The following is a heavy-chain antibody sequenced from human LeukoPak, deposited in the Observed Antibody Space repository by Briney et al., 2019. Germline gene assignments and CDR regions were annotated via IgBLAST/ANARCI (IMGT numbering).Heavy chain of an antibody. V-gene: IGHV3-48*01. CDR2: ISSSSSTI. J-gene: IGHJ4*02. CDR1: GFTFSSYS. Sequence: PGGSLRLSCAASGFTFSSYSMNWVRQAPGKGLEWVSYISSSSSTIYYADSVKGRFTISRDNAKNSLYLQMNSLRAEDTAVYYCARDSSAMATISIPFDYWGQGTLVTVSS. D-gene: IGHD5-24*01. CDR3: ARDSSAMATISIPFDY.